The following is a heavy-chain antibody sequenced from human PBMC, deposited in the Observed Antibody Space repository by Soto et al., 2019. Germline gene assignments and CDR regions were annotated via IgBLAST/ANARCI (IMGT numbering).Heavy chain of an antibody. Sequence: EVQLVESGGGLVQPGRSLRLSCAASGFTFDDYAMHWVRQAPGKGLEWVSGISWNSGSIGYADSVKGRFTISRDNAKNSLYLQMNRLRAEDTALYYCAKGSIAARAEYFQHWGQGTLVTVSS. V-gene: IGHV3-9*01. CDR2: ISWNSGSI. CDR3: AKGSIAARAEYFQH. J-gene: IGHJ1*01. D-gene: IGHD6-6*01. CDR1: GFTFDDYA.